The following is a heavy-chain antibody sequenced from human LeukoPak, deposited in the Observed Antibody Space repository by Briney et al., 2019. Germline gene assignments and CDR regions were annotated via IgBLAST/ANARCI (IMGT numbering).Heavy chain of an antibody. CDR3: ARAVPGYDILTGYQFYYYYYMDV. Sequence: SVKVSCKASGGTFSSYAISWVRQAPGQGLEWMGGIIPIFGTANYAQKFQGRVTITADESTSTAYMELSSLRSEDTAMYYCARAVPGYDILTGYQFYYYYYMDVWGKGTTVTVSS. CDR1: GGTFSSYA. CDR2: IIPIFGTA. V-gene: IGHV1-69*01. J-gene: IGHJ6*03. D-gene: IGHD3-9*01.